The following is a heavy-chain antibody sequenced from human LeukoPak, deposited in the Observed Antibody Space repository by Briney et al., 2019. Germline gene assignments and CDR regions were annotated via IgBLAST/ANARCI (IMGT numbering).Heavy chain of an antibody. CDR3: ARDVETGIVVVPAAIKWGFDY. CDR2: INPNSGGT. D-gene: IGHD2-2*02. J-gene: IGHJ4*02. V-gene: IGHV1-2*02. Sequence: ASVKVSCKASGYTFTGYYMHWVRQAPGQGLEWMGWINPNSGGTNYAQKLQGRVTMTRDASISTAYMELSRLRSDDTAVYYCARDVETGIVVVPAAIKWGFDYWGQGTLVTVSS. CDR1: GYTFTGYY.